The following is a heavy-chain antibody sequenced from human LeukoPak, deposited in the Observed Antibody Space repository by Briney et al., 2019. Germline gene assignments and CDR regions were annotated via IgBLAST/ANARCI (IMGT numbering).Heavy chain of an antibody. J-gene: IGHJ4*02. V-gene: IGHV3-23*01. CDR3: AKGQKWELPLDF. CDR1: GFTFSSYA. Sequence: GGSLRLSCAASGFTFSSYAMTWVRQAPGKGLEGFPAISDSGRSTYYADSVKGRFTISRDISKSTLYLQMNSLRAEDTALYYCAKGQKWELPLDFWGQGTLVTVSS. CDR2: ISDSGRST. D-gene: IGHD1-26*01.